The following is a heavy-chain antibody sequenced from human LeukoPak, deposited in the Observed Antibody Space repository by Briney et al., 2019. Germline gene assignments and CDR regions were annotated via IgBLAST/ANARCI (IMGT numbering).Heavy chain of an antibody. CDR2: TYYSGST. CDR1: GGSISSSSYY. D-gene: IGHD1-26*01. CDR3: ARRGGSYYAYAFDI. V-gene: IGHV4-39*01. J-gene: IGHJ3*02. Sequence: SETLSLTCTVSGGSISSSSYYWGWIRQAPGKGLEWIGSTYYSGSTYYNPSLKSRVTISVDTSKNQFSLKLSSVTAADTAVYYCARRGGSYYAYAFDIWGQGTMVTVSS.